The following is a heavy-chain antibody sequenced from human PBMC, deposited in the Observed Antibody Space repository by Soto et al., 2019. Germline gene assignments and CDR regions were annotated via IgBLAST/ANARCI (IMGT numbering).Heavy chain of an antibody. Sequence: QMQLQESGPGLVRPAETLSLICSVSTDSMRTYSWTWIRQSPGKGLEWIGYVYHTGRTEYNPSLESRVTISIDMSKKQFSLQLTSVTAADTAVYFCARDDTTGLLEFWGQGTLVTVSS. J-gene: IGHJ4*02. CDR3: ARDDTTGLLEF. CDR2: VYHTGRT. V-gene: IGHV4-59*01. CDR1: TDSMRTYS.